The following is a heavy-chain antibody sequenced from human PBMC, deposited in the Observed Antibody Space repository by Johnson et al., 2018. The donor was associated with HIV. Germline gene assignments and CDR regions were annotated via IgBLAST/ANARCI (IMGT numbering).Heavy chain of an antibody. CDR1: GFTFDDYG. CDR3: AKGRYSSSWYLAGAFDI. CDR2: IDWDGGRQ. Sequence: VQLVESGGGVVRPGGSLRLSCAASGFTFDDYGMSWVRQVQGKGLEWVAGIDWDGGRQRYADSVKGQFTISRDNSKNTLYLQMSSLRAEDTAIYYCAKGRYSSSWYLAGAFDIWGQGTMVTVSS. J-gene: IGHJ3*02. V-gene: IGHV3-20*04. D-gene: IGHD6-13*01.